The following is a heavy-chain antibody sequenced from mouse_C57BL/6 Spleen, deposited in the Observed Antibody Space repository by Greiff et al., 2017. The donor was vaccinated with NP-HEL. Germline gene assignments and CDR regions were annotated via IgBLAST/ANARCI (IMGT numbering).Heavy chain of an antibody. CDR2: IHPNSGST. CDR3: ARPNYYGSSYSHWYFDV. Sequence: QVQLQQPGAELVKPGASVKLSCKASGYTFTSYWMHWVKQRPGQGLEWIGMIHPNSGSTNYNEKFKSKATLTVDKSSSTAYMQLSSLTSEDSAVYYCARPNYYGSSYSHWYFDVWGTGTTVTVSS. D-gene: IGHD1-1*01. CDR1: GYTFTSYW. V-gene: IGHV1-64*01. J-gene: IGHJ1*03.